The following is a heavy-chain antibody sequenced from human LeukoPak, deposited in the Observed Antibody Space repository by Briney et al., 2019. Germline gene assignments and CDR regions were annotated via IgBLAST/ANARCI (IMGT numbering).Heavy chain of an antibody. CDR2: ISGSGGST. CDR1: GFTFSSFA. V-gene: IGHV3-23*01. D-gene: IGHD6-13*01. Sequence: PGGSLRLSCSASGFTFSSFAMSCGRQAPGKGLEWVSAISGSGGSTYYADSVKGRFTISRDNSKNTLYLQMTSLRAEDTAVYYCAKVLPQIAVAGTVDYWGQGTLVTVSS. CDR3: AKVLPQIAVAGTVDY. J-gene: IGHJ4*02.